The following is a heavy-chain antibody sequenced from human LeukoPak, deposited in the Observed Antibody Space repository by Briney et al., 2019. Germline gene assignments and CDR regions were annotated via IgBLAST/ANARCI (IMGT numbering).Heavy chain of an antibody. J-gene: IGHJ3*02. V-gene: IGHV3-48*04. CDR2: IESTSSPI. CDR3: ARVGQQKAFDI. CDR1: RFTFRIYS. Sequence: GGALRLSCAASRFTFRIYSMNWVRQAPGRGVEYVSYIESTSSPIYYVDSVKGRFTISRDNAKNSLFLQMSSLRVEDTAIYYCARVGQQKAFDIWGQGTMVTVSS. D-gene: IGHD6-13*01.